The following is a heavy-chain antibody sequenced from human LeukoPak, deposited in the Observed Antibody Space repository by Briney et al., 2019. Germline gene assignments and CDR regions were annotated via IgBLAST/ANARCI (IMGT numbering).Heavy chain of an antibody. Sequence: SETLSLTCTVSGGSISRDYWSGIRQPPGQGLEWIGYVSYSGSSNYNPSLKSRVTISAETSKNQFSLKLSSVTAADTAVYYCARDPGAVADFYFDQWGQGTLVTVSS. CDR2: VSYSGSS. D-gene: IGHD6-19*01. V-gene: IGHV4-59*01. J-gene: IGHJ4*02. CDR1: GGSISRDY. CDR3: ARDPGAVADFYFDQ.